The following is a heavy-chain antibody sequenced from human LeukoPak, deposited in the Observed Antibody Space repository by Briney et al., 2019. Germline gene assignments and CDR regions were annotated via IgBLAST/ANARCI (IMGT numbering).Heavy chain of an antibody. CDR3: ARGATGSDY. V-gene: IGHV3-21*01. Sequence: GGSLRLSCAASGFAFSGYSMNWVRPAPGKGLEWVSSITSSSDYIYYADSVKGRFTISRDNAKNSLFLQMNSLRVEDTAVYYCARGATGSDYWGQGTLVTVSS. CDR1: GFAFSGYS. CDR2: ITSSSDYI. D-gene: IGHD1-1*01. J-gene: IGHJ4*02.